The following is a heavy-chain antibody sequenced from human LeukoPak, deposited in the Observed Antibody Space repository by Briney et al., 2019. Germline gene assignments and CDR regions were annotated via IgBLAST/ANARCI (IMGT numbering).Heavy chain of an antibody. V-gene: IGHV4-39*07. Sequence: SETLSLTCTVSGGSISSSSYYWGWIRQPPGKGLEWIGSIYYSGSTYYNPSLKSRVTISVDTSKNQFSLKLSSVTAADTAVYYCARGTRELYGFRGAPMGFWGQGTLVTVSS. CDR2: IYYSGST. D-gene: IGHD3-10*01. CDR1: GGSISSSSYY. J-gene: IGHJ4*02. CDR3: ARGTRELYGFRGAPMGF.